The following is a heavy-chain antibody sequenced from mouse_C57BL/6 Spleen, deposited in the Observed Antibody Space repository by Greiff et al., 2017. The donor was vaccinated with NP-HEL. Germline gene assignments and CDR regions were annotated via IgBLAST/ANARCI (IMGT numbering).Heavy chain of an antibody. CDR1: GYTFTSYW. CDR3: ARGITTVEGWYFDV. CDR2: IDPSDSYT. V-gene: IGHV1-69*01. J-gene: IGHJ1*03. Sequence: VQLQQPGAELVMPGASVKLSCKASGYTFTSYWMHWVKQRPGQGLEWIGEIDPSDSYTNYNQKFKGKSTLTVDKSSSTAYMQLSSLTSEDSAVYYCARGITTVEGWYFDVWGTGTTVTVSS. D-gene: IGHD1-1*01.